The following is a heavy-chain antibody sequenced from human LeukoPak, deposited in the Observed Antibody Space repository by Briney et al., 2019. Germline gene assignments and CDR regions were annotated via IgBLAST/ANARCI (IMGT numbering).Heavy chain of an antibody. D-gene: IGHD5-18*01. CDR1: GYTFTGYY. Sequence: ASVKVSCKASGYTFTGYYMHWVRQAPGQGLEWMGWINPNSGGTNYAQKFQGRVTMTRDTSISTAYMELSRLRSDDTAVYYCARSPWDTAMVTFSGGLDYWGQGTLVTVSS. CDR2: INPNSGGT. J-gene: IGHJ4*02. V-gene: IGHV1-2*02. CDR3: ARSPWDTAMVTFSGGLDY.